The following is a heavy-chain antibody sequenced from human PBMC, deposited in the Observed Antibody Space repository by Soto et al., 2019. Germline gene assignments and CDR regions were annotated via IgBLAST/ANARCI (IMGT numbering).Heavy chain of an antibody. CDR2: MNPNSGDT. CDR1: GYTFTSYE. Sequence: QVQLVQSGAEVKKPGASVKVSCKASGYTFTSYEISWVRQATGQGLEWMGWMNPNSGDTGYAQKFQGRVTMTRNTSISTAYMALSSLRSEDTAVYYCARGELLWFGELLRWGQGTLVTVSS. D-gene: IGHD3-10*01. V-gene: IGHV1-8*01. CDR3: ARGELLWFGELLR. J-gene: IGHJ4*02.